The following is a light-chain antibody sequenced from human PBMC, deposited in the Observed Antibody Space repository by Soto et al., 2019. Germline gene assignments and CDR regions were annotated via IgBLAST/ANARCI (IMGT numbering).Light chain of an antibody. CDR1: QSVGTY. V-gene: IGKV3-11*01. Sequence: EIVLTQSPATLSLSPGERATLSCRASQSVGTYLAWYQQKAGQAPRLLIYDASNRATGIPARFSGSGSGTDFSLTISNLEPEDFAVYYCQQRSNWPRGTFGQGTKLEIK. CDR3: QQRSNWPRGT. J-gene: IGKJ2*01. CDR2: DAS.